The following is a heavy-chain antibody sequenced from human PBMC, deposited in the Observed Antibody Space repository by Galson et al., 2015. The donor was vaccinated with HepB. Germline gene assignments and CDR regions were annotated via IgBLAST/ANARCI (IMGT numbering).Heavy chain of an antibody. Sequence: QSGAEVKKPGESLRISCKGSGYSFTSYWISWVRQMPGKGLEWMGRIDPSDSYTNYSPSFQGHVTISADKSISTAYLQWSSLKASDTAMYYCAREDYGDYSQQRNWFDPWGQGTPVTVSS. CDR3: AREDYGDYSQQRNWFDP. CDR2: IDPSDSYT. V-gene: IGHV5-10-1*01. J-gene: IGHJ5*02. D-gene: IGHD4-17*01. CDR1: GYSFTSYW.